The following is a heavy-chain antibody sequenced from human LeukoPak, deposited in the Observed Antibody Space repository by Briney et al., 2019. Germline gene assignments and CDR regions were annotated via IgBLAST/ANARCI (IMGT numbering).Heavy chain of an antibody. CDR2: INHSGST. D-gene: IGHD2-2*01. CDR1: GGSFSGYY. CDR3: AVMGCSSTSCSYYYYYMDV. Sequence: PSETRSLTCAVYGGSFSGYYWSWIRQPPGKGLEWIGEINHSGSTNYNPSLKSRVTISVDTSKNQFSPKLSSVTAADTAVYYCAVMGCSSTSCSYYYYYMDVWGKGTTVTVSS. V-gene: IGHV4-34*01. J-gene: IGHJ6*03.